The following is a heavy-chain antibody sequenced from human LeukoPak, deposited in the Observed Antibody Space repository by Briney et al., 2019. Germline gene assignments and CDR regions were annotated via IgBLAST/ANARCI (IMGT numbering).Heavy chain of an antibody. J-gene: IGHJ4*02. CDR1: GYTFTGYY. CDR3: ARTVYSYGLYYFDY. CDR2: INPNSGGT. Sequence: ASVKVSCKASGYTFTGYYMHWVRQAPGQGLEWMGWINPNSGGTNYAQKFQGRVTMTRDTSISTAYMELSRLRSDDTAVYYCARTVYSYGLYYFDYWGQGTLVTVS. V-gene: IGHV1-2*02. D-gene: IGHD5-18*01.